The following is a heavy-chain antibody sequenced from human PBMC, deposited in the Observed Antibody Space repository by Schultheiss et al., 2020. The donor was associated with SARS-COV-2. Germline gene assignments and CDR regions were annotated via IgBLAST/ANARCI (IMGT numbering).Heavy chain of an antibody. Sequence: SETLSLTCSVSGGSISSSSYYWGCFRQPPGKGLEWIGRIYSSGATNYNPSLKSRVTISGDTSKNQFSLKLSSVTAADTAVYYCARLRWNYPYYFDYWGQGTLVTVSS. CDR2: IYSSGAT. V-gene: IGHV4-39*07. D-gene: IGHD1-7*01. CDR3: ARLRWNYPYYFDY. CDR1: GGSISSSSYY. J-gene: IGHJ4*02.